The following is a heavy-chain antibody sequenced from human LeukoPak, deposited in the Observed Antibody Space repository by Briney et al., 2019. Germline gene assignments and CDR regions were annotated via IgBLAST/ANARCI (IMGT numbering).Heavy chain of an antibody. Sequence: PGGSLRLSCAASGFTFSSYAMSWVRQAPGKGLEWVSAIIGSGGSTYYADSVKGRFTISRDNSKNTLYLQMNSLRAEDTAVYYCAGRVVPAARWGAFDIWGQGTMVTVSS. J-gene: IGHJ3*02. CDR2: IIGSGGST. V-gene: IGHV3-23*01. D-gene: IGHD2-2*01. CDR1: GFTFSSYA. CDR3: AGRVVPAARWGAFDI.